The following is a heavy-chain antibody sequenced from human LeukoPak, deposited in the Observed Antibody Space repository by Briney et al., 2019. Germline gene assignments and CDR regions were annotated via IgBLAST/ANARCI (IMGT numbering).Heavy chain of an antibody. Sequence: GGSLRLSCAASGFTFSSYAMSWVRQAPGKGLEWVSAISGSGGSTYYADSVKGRFTISRDNSKNTLYLQMNSLRAEDTAVYHCAKFAERYCSSTSCYRSGYFQHWGQGTLVTVSS. V-gene: IGHV3-23*01. J-gene: IGHJ1*01. CDR3: AKFAERYCSSTSCYRSGYFQH. D-gene: IGHD2-2*02. CDR2: ISGSGGST. CDR1: GFTFSSYA.